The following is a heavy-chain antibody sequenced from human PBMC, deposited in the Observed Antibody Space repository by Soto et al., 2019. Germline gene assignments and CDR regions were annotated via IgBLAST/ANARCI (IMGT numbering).Heavy chain of an antibody. V-gene: IGHV1-18*01. J-gene: IGHJ6*02. CDR2: ISAYNGNT. D-gene: IGHD6-13*01. Sequence: ASVKVSCKASGYTFTSYGISWVRQAPGQGLEWMGWISAYNGNTNYAQKLQGRVTMTTDTSTSTAYMELRSLRSDDTAVYYCARTPRIAAAGIHYYYGMDVWGQGTTVTVSS. CDR1: GYTFTSYG. CDR3: ARTPRIAAAGIHYYYGMDV.